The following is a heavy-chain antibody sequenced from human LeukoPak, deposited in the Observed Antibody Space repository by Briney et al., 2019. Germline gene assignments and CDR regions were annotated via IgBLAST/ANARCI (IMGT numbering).Heavy chain of an antibody. Sequence: GGSLRLSCAASGFSFSGYWMTWVRKPPGKGLEWVANIKEDGSEKYYADFVKGRFTISRDNAKNSLDLQMNSLRAEDTAVYYCARRGSTDYWGQGTLVTVSS. CDR3: ARRGSTDY. J-gene: IGHJ4*02. CDR2: IKEDGSEK. D-gene: IGHD2/OR15-2a*01. V-gene: IGHV3-7*03. CDR1: GFSFSGYW.